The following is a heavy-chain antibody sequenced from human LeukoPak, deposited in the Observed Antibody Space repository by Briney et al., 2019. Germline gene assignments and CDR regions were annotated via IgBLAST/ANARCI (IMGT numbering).Heavy chain of an antibody. CDR2: ISYDGSNK. J-gene: IGHJ4*02. Sequence: GGSLRLSCAASGFTFSSYAMHWVRQAPGKGLEWVAVISYDGSNKYYADSVKGRFTISRDNSKNTLYLQMNSLRAEDTAVYYCAKDRQQLVRGYWGQGTLVTVSS. CDR1: GFTFSSYA. CDR3: AKDRQQLVRGY. D-gene: IGHD6-13*01. V-gene: IGHV3-30-3*01.